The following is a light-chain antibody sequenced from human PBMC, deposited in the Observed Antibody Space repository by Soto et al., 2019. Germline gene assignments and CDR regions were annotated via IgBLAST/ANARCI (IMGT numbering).Light chain of an antibody. J-gene: IGLJ2*01. V-gene: IGLV2-23*01. CDR3: SSYAGSRTYVV. Sequence: QSVLTQPASVSGSPGQSITISCTGSSSDIGSYNLVSWYQKEPGKAPKLVIYEAYKRPSGVSARFSGSKSGNTPSLTISGLQVEDEADYYCSSYAGSRTYVVFGGGTQLTVL. CDR1: SSDIGSYNL. CDR2: EAY.